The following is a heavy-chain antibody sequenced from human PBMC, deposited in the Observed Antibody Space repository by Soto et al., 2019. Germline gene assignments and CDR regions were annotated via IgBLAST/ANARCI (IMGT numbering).Heavy chain of an antibody. CDR3: TAWGWGSDFGAA. V-gene: IGHV3-72*01. CDR1: GFTFSDSY. Sequence: EVQLVESGGGFIQPGESLRLSCSTSGFTFSDSYIDWVRQAPGKGLEWVGRTKNKAASYATEYAASVKGRFSISSDHSQNSLDLQMNSLKIDDTAVYYCTAWGWGSDFGAAWGQGAYVIVYS. J-gene: IGHJ4*02. D-gene: IGHD3-10*01. CDR2: TKNKAASYAT.